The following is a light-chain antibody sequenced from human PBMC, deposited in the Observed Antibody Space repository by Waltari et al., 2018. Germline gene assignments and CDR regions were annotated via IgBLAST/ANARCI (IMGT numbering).Light chain of an antibody. CDR2: EVS. CDR1: DSDVGAYDF. CDR3: SSYTTSSAPVV. Sequence: QSALTQPASVSGSPGQSITISCPGTDSDVGAYDFVSWYQQHPAKAPHLIIYEVSNRPSGSSNRSAASKSGNTASLTISGLQAEDEADYYCSSYTTSSAPVVFGTGTRVTVL. V-gene: IGLV2-14*03. J-gene: IGLJ1*01.